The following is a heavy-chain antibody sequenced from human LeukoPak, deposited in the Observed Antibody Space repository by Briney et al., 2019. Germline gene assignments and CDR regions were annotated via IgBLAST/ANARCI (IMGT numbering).Heavy chain of an antibody. CDR2: VSDGGRT. CDR1: GGSITSYY. V-gene: IGHV4-59*01. Sequence: SETLSLTCSVSGGSITSYYWSWIRQPPGKGLEWIGHVSDGGRTNYSPSLRSRVSISVDTSKNQFSLKLNSVTAADSAVYFCARASTTFDDWGQGTLVTVSS. D-gene: IGHD1-14*01. CDR3: ARASTTFDD. J-gene: IGHJ4*02.